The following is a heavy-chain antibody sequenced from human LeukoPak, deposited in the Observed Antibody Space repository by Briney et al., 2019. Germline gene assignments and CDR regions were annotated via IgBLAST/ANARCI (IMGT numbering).Heavy chain of an antibody. J-gene: IGHJ4*02. CDR2: INPNSGGT. CDR1: GYTFTGYY. V-gene: IGHV1-2*02. D-gene: IGHD1-26*01. Sequence: ASVKVSCKASGYTFTGYYMHWVRQAPGQGLEWMGWINPNSGGTNYAQKFQGRVTMTRDTSISTAYMELSRLRSDDTAMYYCARVAIAEWDQTAPYFDYWGQGTLVTVSS. CDR3: ARVAIAEWDQTAPYFDY.